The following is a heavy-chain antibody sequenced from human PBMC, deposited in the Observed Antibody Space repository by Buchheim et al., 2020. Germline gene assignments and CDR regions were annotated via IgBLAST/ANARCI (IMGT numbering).Heavy chain of an antibody. Sequence: EVQLVESGGGLVKPGGSLRLSCAASGFTFSNAWMSWVRQAPGKGLEWDGRIKSKTDGGTTDYAAPVKGRFTISRDDSKNTLYLQMNSLKTEDTAVYYCTTLGYGITMIVVVIPLWGQGTL. CDR2: IKSKTDGGTT. CDR1: GFTFSNAW. V-gene: IGHV3-15*01. CDR3: TTLGYGITMIVVVIPL. J-gene: IGHJ4*02. D-gene: IGHD3-22*01.